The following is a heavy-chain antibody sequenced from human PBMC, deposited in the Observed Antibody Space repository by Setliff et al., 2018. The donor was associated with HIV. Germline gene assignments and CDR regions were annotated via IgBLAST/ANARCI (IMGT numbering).Heavy chain of an antibody. CDR1: GFTISSHQ. D-gene: IGHD3-16*01. CDR3: AKDRGTRTFYFDY. V-gene: IGHV3-7*04. J-gene: IGHJ4*02. Sequence: GGSLRLSCAASGFTISSHQMSWVRQAPGKGLEWVAKIIQDESAKYYGDSVKGRFTISRDNSKNTLYLQMNSLRAEDTAIYYCAKDRGTRTFYFDYWGQGTLVTVSS. CDR2: IIQDESAK.